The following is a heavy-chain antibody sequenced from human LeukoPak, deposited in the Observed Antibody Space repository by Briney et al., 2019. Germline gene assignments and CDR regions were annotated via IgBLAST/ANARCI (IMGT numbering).Heavy chain of an antibody. J-gene: IGHJ4*02. CDR3: AREPDSMVRGVIPFDY. V-gene: IGHV3-48*03. D-gene: IGHD3-10*01. CDR2: ISSSGSTI. CDR1: GFTFSSYE. Sequence: GGSLRLSCAASGFTFSSYEMNWVRQAPGKGLEWVSYISSSGSTIYYADSVKGRFTISRDNAKNSLYLQMNSLRAEDTAVYYCAREPDSMVRGVIPFDYWGQGTLVTVSS.